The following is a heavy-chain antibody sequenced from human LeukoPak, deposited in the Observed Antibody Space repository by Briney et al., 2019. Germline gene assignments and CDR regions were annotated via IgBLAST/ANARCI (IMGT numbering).Heavy chain of an antibody. J-gene: IGHJ3*02. CDR3: ARRYYDILTGLWYAFDI. CDR1: GYSFTSYW. V-gene: IGHV5-10-1*01. Sequence: GESLKISCKGSGYSFTSYWISWVRQMPGKGLEWMGRIDPSDSYTNYSPSFQGHVTISADKSISTAYLRWSSLKASDTAMYYCARRYYDILTGLWYAFDIWGQGTMVTVSS. CDR2: IDPSDSYT. D-gene: IGHD3-9*01.